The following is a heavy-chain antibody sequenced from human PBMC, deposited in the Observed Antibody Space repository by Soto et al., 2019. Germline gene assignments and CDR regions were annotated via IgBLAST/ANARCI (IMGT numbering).Heavy chain of an antibody. CDR2: IYYSGST. D-gene: IGHD3-9*01. CDR3: ARLSHSFIDTGDYEILTGYYKADWLDP. J-gene: IGHJ5*02. Sequence: SETLSLTCTVSGGSISSYYRSWIRQPPGKGLEWIGYIYYSGSTNYNPSLKSRVTISVDTSKNQFSLKLSSVTAADTAVYYCARLSHSFIDTGDYEILTGYYKADWLDPWGQGTLVTVAS. V-gene: IGHV4-59*08. CDR1: GGSISSYY.